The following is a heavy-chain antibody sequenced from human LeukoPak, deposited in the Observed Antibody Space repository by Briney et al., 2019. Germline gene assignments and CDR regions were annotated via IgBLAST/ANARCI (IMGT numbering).Heavy chain of an antibody. J-gene: IGHJ4*02. CDR1: GYSFTSYW. CDR3: ARRTGIAAAGTYYFDY. D-gene: IGHD6-13*01. CDR2: IYPGDSDT. V-gene: IGHV5-51*01. Sequence: GESLKISCKGSGYSFTSYWTGWVRQMPGKGLEWMGIIYPGDSDTRYSPSFQGQVTISADKSISTAYLQWSSLKASDTAMYYCARRTGIAAAGTYYFDYWGQGILVTVSS.